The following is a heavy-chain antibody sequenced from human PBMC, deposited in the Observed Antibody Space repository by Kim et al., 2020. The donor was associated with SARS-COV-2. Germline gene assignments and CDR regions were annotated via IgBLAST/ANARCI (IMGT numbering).Heavy chain of an antibody. Sequence: YNPSLKRRVTISVDTSKNQFSLKLSSVTAADTAVYYCAGNRGYSSSWFDYWGQGTLVTVSS. V-gene: IGHV4-59*01. D-gene: IGHD6-13*01. CDR3: AGNRGYSSSWFDY. J-gene: IGHJ5*01.